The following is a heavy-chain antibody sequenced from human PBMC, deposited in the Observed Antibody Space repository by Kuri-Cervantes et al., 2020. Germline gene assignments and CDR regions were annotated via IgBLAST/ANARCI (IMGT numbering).Heavy chain of an antibody. CDR1: GGSISSGDYY. CDR3: AIDRNWYFDL. Sequence: SCTVSGGSISSGDYYWSWIRQPPGKGLEWIGYIYYSGSTYYNPSLKSRVTMSVDTSKNQFSLKLSSVTAADTAVYYCAIDRNWYFDLWGRGTLVTVSS. J-gene: IGHJ2*01. CDR2: IYYSGST. V-gene: IGHV4-30-4*01.